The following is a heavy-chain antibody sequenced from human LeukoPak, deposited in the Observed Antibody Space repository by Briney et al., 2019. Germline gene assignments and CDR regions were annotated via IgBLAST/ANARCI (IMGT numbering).Heavy chain of an antibody. V-gene: IGHV3-23*01. J-gene: IGHJ4*02. Sequence: GGSLRLSCAASGFTFTNSAMTWVRQAPGKGLEWVSTISGSGGNTYYAESVKGRFTISRDNSENTLDLQMNSLRAQDTAVYYCVKSLAVPSSPDFRGQGTLVTVSS. D-gene: IGHD6-19*01. CDR3: VKSLAVPSSPDF. CDR2: ISGSGGNT. CDR1: GFTFTNSA.